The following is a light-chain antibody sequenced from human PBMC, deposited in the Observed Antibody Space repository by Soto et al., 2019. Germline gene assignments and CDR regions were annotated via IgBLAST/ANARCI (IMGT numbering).Light chain of an antibody. J-gene: IGKJ4*01. CDR1: QSVRSY. V-gene: IGKV3-11*01. CDR3: QQGGA. Sequence: EIVLTQSPATLSLSPGERATLSCRASQSVRSYLAWYQHKPGQAPRLLIYDISIRATGIPARFSGSGSGTVFTLTISSLEAEDFAVYYCQQGGAFGGGTKVEIK. CDR2: DIS.